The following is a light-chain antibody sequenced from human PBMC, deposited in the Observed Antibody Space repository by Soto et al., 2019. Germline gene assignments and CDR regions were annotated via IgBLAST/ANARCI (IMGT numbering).Light chain of an antibody. CDR1: QRVLFSSINKNY. J-gene: IGKJ1*01. CDR3: QQYYSTLPT. Sequence: DIVMTQSPDSLVVSLGERATINCKSSQRVLFSSINKNYLACYQQKPGHPPKLLIYRASTRASGVPDRFSGSGSGTDFTLTISSLQAEDVAVYYCQQYYSTLPTFGQGTKVEIK. CDR2: RAS. V-gene: IGKV4-1*01.